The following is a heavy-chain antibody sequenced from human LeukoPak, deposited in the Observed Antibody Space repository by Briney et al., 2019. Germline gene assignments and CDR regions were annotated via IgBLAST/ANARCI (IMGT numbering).Heavy chain of an antibody. CDR3: ARTYCGGDCYSADFDY. J-gene: IGHJ4*02. Sequence: ASVKVSCKASGYTFTSYGISWVRQAPGQGLEWMGWISAYNGNTNYAQKLQGRVTMTTDTFTSTAYMELRSLRSDDTAVYYCARTYCGGDCYSADFDYWGQGTLVTVSS. CDR1: GYTFTSYG. D-gene: IGHD2-21*02. CDR2: ISAYNGNT. V-gene: IGHV1-18*01.